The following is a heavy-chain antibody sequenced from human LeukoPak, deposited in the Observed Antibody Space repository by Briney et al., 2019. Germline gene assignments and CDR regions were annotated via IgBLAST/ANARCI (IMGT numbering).Heavy chain of an antibody. CDR3: ARVYSYGFSSIDY. J-gene: IGHJ4*02. D-gene: IGHD5-18*01. Sequence: SQTLSLTCAISGDSVSSNSAAWNWIRQSPSRGLEWLGRTYYRSKWYNDYAVSVKSRITINPDTSKNQFSLQLNSVTAADTAVYYCARVYSYGFSSIDYWGQGTLVTVSS. V-gene: IGHV6-1*01. CDR2: TYYRSKWYN. CDR1: GDSVSSNSAA.